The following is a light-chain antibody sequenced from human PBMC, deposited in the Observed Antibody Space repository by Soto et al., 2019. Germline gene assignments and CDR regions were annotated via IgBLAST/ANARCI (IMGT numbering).Light chain of an antibody. Sequence: DIQMTQSPSTLSASIGDRVTITCRASQSISSWLAWYQQKPGKAPKLLMYKASSLESGVPSRFSGSGSGTEFTLAISSLQPDDFATYYCQQYSDFSPRAFGQGTRVEIK. V-gene: IGKV1-5*03. CDR3: QQYSDFSPRA. CDR1: QSISSW. J-gene: IGKJ1*01. CDR2: KAS.